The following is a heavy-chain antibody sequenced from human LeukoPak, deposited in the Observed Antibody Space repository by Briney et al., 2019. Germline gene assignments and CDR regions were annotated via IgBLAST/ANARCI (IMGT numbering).Heavy chain of an antibody. D-gene: IGHD4-17*01. Sequence: QAGGSLRLSCGASGFTFSNYEMNWVRQAPGKGLEWVSYISSSGRTMYYADSVKGRFTISRDNAKNSLYLQMNSLRAEDTAVYYCARDRKAAVTYPDYWGQGTLVTVSS. J-gene: IGHJ4*02. CDR3: ARDRKAAVTYPDY. CDR1: GFTFSNYE. V-gene: IGHV3-48*03. CDR2: ISSSGRTM.